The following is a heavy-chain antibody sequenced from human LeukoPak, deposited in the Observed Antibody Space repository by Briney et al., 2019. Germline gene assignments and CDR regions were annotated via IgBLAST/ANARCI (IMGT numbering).Heavy chain of an antibody. CDR2: IYSGGST. J-gene: IGHJ3*02. D-gene: IGHD1-26*01. V-gene: IGHV3-53*01. CDR3: ARRAIVDAFDI. CDR1: GFTFSSYW. Sequence: GGSLRLSCAASGFTFSSYWMHWVRQAPGKGLEWVSVIYSGGSTYYADSVKGRFTISRGNSKNTLYLQMNSLRAEDTAVYYCARRAIVDAFDIWGQGTMVTVSS.